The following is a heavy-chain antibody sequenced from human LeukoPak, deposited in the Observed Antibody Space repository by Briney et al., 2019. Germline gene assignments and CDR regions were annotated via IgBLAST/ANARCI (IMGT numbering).Heavy chain of an antibody. J-gene: IGHJ4*02. CDR3: ARDDGSWYRY. Sequence: EASVKVSCKTSGYIFPSYGLSWVRQAPGQGLEWMGWISAYNGNTNYAPKLQGRVTMTTDTSTSTAYMELRSLRSDDTAAYYCARDDGSWYRYWGQGTLVTVSS. D-gene: IGHD6-13*01. CDR1: GYIFPSYG. CDR2: ISAYNGNT. V-gene: IGHV1-18*01.